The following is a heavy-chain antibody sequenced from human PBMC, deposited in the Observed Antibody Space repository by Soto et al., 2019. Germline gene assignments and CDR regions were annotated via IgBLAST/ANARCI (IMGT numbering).Heavy chain of an antibody. CDR2: ISSDSRYI. V-gene: IGHV3-48*01. D-gene: IGHD3-16*01. J-gene: IGHJ6*02. Sequence: EVQLVESGGGLVQPGGSXXLSXAASGFTLSNYAVNWVRQAPGXXLXXVSYISSDSRYIYYGDSVKGRFTXXXXXXXXXXXXXXXXXXXXXXXXXYCARIKLVEFCFINVDVYDMDVWGQGTPVTV. CDR1: GFTLSNYA. CDR3: ARIKLVEFCFINVDVYDMDV.